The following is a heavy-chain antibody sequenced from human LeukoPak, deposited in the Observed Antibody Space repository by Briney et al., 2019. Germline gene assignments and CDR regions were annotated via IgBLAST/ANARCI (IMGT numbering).Heavy chain of an antibody. V-gene: IGHV3-48*03. CDR3: AREVAAAGPRNAFDI. J-gene: IGHJ3*02. CDR1: GFTFSSYE. D-gene: IGHD6-13*01. Sequence: GGSLRLSCAASGFTFSSYEMNWVRQAPGKGLEWVSYISSSGSTIYYADSVKGRFTISRDNAKNSLYLQMNSLRAEDMAVYYCAREVAAAGPRNAFDIWGQGTMVTVSS. CDR2: ISSSGSTI.